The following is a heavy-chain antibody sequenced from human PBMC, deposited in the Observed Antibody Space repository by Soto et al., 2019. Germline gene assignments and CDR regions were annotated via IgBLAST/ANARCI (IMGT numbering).Heavy chain of an antibody. CDR2: INHSGST. V-gene: IGHV4-34*01. CDR3: ARGGHCGGGACYSYAFDI. Sequence: QVQLQQWGAGLLKPSETLSLTCAVYGESLSGYYWSWIRQPPGKGLEWIGEINHSGSTNYNPSLKSRVTISVDTSNTQFSLKLSSVTAADTAVYYCARGGHCGGGACYSYAFDIWGQGTMVTVSS. CDR1: GESLSGYY. J-gene: IGHJ3*02. D-gene: IGHD2-15*01.